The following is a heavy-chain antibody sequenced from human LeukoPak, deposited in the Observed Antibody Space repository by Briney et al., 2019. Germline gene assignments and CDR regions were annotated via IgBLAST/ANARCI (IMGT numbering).Heavy chain of an antibody. J-gene: IGHJ4*02. CDR2: INPSGGST. D-gene: IGHD6-13*01. CDR3: ARDRAAGTLDY. V-gene: IGHV1-46*01. Sequence: ASVKVSCKASGYTFTSYYMHWVRQAPGQGLEWMAIINPSGGSTSYAQKFQGRVTMTRDTSTSTVYMELSSLRSEDTAVYYCARDRAAGTLDYWGQGTLVTVSS. CDR1: GYTFTSYY.